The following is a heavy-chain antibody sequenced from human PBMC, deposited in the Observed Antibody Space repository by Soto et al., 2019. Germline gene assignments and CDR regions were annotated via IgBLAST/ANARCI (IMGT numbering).Heavy chain of an antibody. J-gene: IGHJ4*02. D-gene: IGHD5-12*01. CDR1: GGSFSGYY. V-gene: IGHV4-34*01. Sequence: SETLSLTCAVYGGSFSGYYWSWIRQPPGKGLEWIGEINHSGSTNYNPSLKSRVTISVDTSKNQFSLKLSSVTAAGTAVYYCAREAVATMPGYWGQGTLVTVSS. CDR2: INHSGST. CDR3: AREAVATMPGY.